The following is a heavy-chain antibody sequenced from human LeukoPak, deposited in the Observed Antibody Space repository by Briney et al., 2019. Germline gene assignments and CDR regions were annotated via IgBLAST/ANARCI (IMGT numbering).Heavy chain of an antibody. D-gene: IGHD4-17*01. CDR3: ARDYGDYKSDALDI. J-gene: IGHJ3*02. CDR2: IYSGGST. V-gene: IGHV3-53*01. Sequence: PGGSLRLSCAASGFTVSSNYMSWVRQAPGKGLEWVSVIYSGGSTYYADSVKGRFTISRDNSKNTLYLQMNSPRAEDTAVYYCARDYGDYKSDALDIWGQGTMVTVSS. CDR1: GFTVSSNY.